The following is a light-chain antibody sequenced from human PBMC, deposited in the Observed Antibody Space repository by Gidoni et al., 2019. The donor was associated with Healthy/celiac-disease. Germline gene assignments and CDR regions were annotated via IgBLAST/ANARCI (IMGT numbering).Light chain of an antibody. Sequence: IVLTQLPATLSLSPGERATLSCRASQSVSSYLAWCQQKPGQAPRLLIYDASNRATGIPARFSGSGSGTDFTLTISSLEPEDFAVYYCQQRSNWPLLTFGGGTKVEIK. J-gene: IGKJ4*01. CDR2: DAS. CDR1: QSVSSY. V-gene: IGKV3-11*01. CDR3: QQRSNWPLLT.